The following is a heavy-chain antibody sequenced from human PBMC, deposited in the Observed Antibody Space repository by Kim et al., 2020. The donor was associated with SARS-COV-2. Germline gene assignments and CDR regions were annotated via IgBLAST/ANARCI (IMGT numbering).Heavy chain of an antibody. CDR3: AKDPSVGYSSSSGAFDI. D-gene: IGHD6-6*01. CDR2: ISGSGGST. V-gene: IGHV3-23*01. J-gene: IGHJ3*02. Sequence: GGSLRLSCAASGFTFSSYAMSWVRQAPGKGLEWVSAISGSGGSTYYADSVKGRFTISRDNSKNTLYLQMNSLRAEDTAVYYCAKDPSVGYSSSSGAFDIWGQGTMVTVSS. CDR1: GFTFSSYA.